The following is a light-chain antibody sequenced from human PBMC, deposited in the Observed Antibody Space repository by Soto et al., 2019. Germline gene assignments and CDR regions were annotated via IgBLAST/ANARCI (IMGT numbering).Light chain of an antibody. CDR1: QSVSSN. CDR3: HQYNNWWT. Sequence: EIVMTQSPATLSVSPGERATLSCRASQSVSSNLAWYQQNPGQVPRLLISDASTRATGNPARFSGSGSGTEFTLTISSLQSEDFAVYYCHQYNNWWTFGQGTKVEIK. J-gene: IGKJ1*01. V-gene: IGKV3-15*01. CDR2: DAS.